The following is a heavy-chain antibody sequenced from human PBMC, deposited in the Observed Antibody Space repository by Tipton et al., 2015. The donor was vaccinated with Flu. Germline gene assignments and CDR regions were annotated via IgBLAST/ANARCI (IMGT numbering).Heavy chain of an antibody. V-gene: IGHV3-23*01. CDR2: IADDGIGT. CDR3: ARVMLNYDASYMDV. CDR1: GFTLSNYA. Sequence: SLRLSCAASGFTLSNYAMTWVRQAPGRGLEWVSSIADDGIGTYYGDSVKGRFTISRDNSKNTLFLQMNSLRVEDTAVYYCARVMLNYDASYMDVWGLGTTVIVSS. D-gene: IGHD4/OR15-4a*01. J-gene: IGHJ6*03.